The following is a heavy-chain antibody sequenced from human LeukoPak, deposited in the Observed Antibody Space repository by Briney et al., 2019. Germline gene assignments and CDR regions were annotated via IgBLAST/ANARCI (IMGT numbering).Heavy chain of an antibody. Sequence: KPSETLSLTCGVYGGSFSGYYWTWIRQPPGKGLEWIGEISHSGSTNYLPSLKSRVTMSLDTSKNQFSLKLTSVTAADTAVYYCAGGATPGVYWGQGTLVTVSS. CDR1: GGSFSGYY. CDR3: AGGATPGVY. J-gene: IGHJ4*02. CDR2: ISHSGST. D-gene: IGHD3-10*01. V-gene: IGHV4-34*01.